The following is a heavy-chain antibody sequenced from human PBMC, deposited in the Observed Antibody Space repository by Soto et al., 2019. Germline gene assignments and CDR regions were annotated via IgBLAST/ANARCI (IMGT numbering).Heavy chain of an antibody. Sequence: QVQLVQSGAEVKKPGASVKVSCKASGYTFTNYGIAWVRQAPGQGLEWMGWISPYSGKTDYRQNLQGRVTMTADTSTTRDYMELRSLRSDDTAVYYCTRDRLTLTTSLIFDFWGQGTLVTVSS. CDR3: TRDRLTLTTSLIFDF. D-gene: IGHD3-9*01. CDR1: GYTFTNYG. J-gene: IGHJ4*02. V-gene: IGHV1-18*01. CDR2: ISPYSGKT.